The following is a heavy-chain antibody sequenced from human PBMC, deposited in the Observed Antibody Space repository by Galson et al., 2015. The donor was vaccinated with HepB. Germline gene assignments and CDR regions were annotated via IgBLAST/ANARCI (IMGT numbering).Heavy chain of an antibody. V-gene: IGHV3-11*01. D-gene: IGHD4-17*01. CDR3: ARDPSYGSLVGWFDP. J-gene: IGHJ5*02. CDR2: ISSSGSTI. CDR1: GGSISDYY. Sequence: LSLTCTVSGGSISDYYMSWIRQAPGKGLEWVSYISSSGSTIYYADSVKGRFTISRDNAKNSLYLQMNSLRAEDTAVYYSARDPSYGSLVGWFDPWGQGTLVTVSS.